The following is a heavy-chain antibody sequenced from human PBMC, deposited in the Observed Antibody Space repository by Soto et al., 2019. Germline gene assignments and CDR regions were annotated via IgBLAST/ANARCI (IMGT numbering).Heavy chain of an antibody. CDR2: ISGSGASR. CDR3: AKMGVAYLEWLLSYFDD. J-gene: IGHJ4*02. V-gene: IGHV3-23*01. D-gene: IGHD3-3*01. Sequence: GGSLRLSCAASGFTFSSYGMHWVRQAPGKGLEWVSAISGSGASRYYADSVKGRFTISRDNSKNTLYLQMNSLRAEDTAVYYCAKMGVAYLEWLLSYFDDWGQGTLVTVSS. CDR1: GFTFSSYG.